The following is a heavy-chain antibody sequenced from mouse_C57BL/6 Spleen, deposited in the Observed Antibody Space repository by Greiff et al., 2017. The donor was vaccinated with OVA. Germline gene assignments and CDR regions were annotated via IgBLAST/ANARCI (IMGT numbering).Heavy chain of an antibody. CDR2: IRSKSNNYAT. J-gene: IGHJ1*03. D-gene: IGHD1-1*01. V-gene: IGHV10-1*01. Sequence: EVKLVESGGGLVQPKGSLKLSCAASGFSFNTYAMNWVRQAPGKGLEWVARIRSKSNNYATYYADSVKDRFTISRDDSESMLYLQMNNLKTEDTAMYYCVRHIYYYGSWYFDVWGTGTTVTVSS. CDR1: GFSFNTYA. CDR3: VRHIYYYGSWYFDV.